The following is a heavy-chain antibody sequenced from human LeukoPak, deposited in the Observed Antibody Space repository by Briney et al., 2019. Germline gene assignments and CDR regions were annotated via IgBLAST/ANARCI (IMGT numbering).Heavy chain of an antibody. D-gene: IGHD5-18*01. CDR3: ARAGVVGGYSYDFDS. CDR1: GYSFTGYY. V-gene: IGHV1-2*02. J-gene: IGHJ4*02. Sequence: ASVKVSCKASGYSFTGYYMHWVRQAPGQGLEWMGWINPNSGGTKYAQKFQGRVTMTRDTSISAAYMELSSLRSDDTAVYYCARAGVVGGYSYDFDSWGQGTLVTVSS. CDR2: INPNSGGT.